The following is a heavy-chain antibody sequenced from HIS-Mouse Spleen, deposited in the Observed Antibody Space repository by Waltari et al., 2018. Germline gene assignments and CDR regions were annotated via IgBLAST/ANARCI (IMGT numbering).Heavy chain of an antibody. CDR1: GGSISSYY. V-gene: IGHV4-59*01. CDR2: IYYSGST. Sequence: QVQLQESGPGLVKPSETLSLTCTVSGGSISSYYWSWIRQPPGKGLEWIGYIYYSGSTNYNPPLKSRVTISVDTSKNQFSLKLSSVTAADTAVYYCARAHQLGIVDYWGQGTLVTVSS. J-gene: IGHJ4*02. CDR3: ARAHQLGIVDY. D-gene: IGHD7-27*01.